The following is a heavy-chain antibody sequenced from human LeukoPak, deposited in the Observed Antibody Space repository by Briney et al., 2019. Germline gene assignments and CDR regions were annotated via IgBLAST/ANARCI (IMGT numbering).Heavy chain of an antibody. Sequence: SETLSLTCTVSYGSISSHSWNWIRQPPGKGLEWIGFVSNSGTTNYNPSLKSRLTISADKSKNQISLKLSSVTAADTAVYYCARDRGGSYFDYWGQGTLVTVSS. CDR1: YGSISSHS. D-gene: IGHD3-10*01. CDR3: ARDRGGSYFDY. CDR2: VSNSGTT. J-gene: IGHJ4*02. V-gene: IGHV4-4*08.